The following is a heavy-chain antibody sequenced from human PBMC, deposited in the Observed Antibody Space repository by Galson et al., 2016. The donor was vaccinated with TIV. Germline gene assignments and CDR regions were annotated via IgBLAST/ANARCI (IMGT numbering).Heavy chain of an antibody. CDR2: ISAYNGNT. J-gene: IGHJ6*02. CDR1: GYTFTSYG. D-gene: IGHD3-10*01. CDR3: AREYYLYAMDV. V-gene: IGHV1-18*01. Sequence: SVKVSCKASGYTFTSYGINWVRQVPGQGLEWVGWISAYNGNTNYAQMLQGRVTMTTDTSTSTAYMELRSLRSDDTAVYYCAREYYLYAMDVWGQGTTVTVSS.